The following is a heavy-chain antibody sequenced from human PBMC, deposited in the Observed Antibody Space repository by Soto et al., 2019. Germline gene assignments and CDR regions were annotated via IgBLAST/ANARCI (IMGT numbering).Heavy chain of an antibody. CDR2: TYYRSRWYN. J-gene: IGHJ6*03. Sequence: SQSRSRTCAVSGESVASNSGGWIWNRLSPSRGLEWLARTYYRSRWYNDYAVSVRSRITVNPDTSKNQFSLQLTSVTPEDTAVYYCAGTTSHQWYYMDVWGKGTTVTVSS. V-gene: IGHV6-1*01. D-gene: IGHD1-7*01. CDR3: AGTTSHQWYYMDV. CDR1: GESVASNSGG.